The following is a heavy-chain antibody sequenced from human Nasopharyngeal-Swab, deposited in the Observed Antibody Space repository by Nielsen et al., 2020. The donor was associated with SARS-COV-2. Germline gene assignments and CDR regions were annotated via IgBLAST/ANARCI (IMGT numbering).Heavy chain of an antibody. CDR3: TRCGGSCYMGKDY. CDR1: GFTFSSYE. J-gene: IGHJ4*02. Sequence: GGSLRLSCAASGFTFSSYEMNWVRQAPGKGLEWVSYISSSGSTIYYADSVKGRFTISRDNAKNSLYLQMNSLRAEDTAVYYCTRCGGSCYMGKDYWGQGTLVTVSS. D-gene: IGHD2-15*01. V-gene: IGHV3-48*03. CDR2: ISSSGSTI.